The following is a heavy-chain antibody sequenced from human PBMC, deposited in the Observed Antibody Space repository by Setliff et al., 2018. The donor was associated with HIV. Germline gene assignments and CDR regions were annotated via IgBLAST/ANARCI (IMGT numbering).Heavy chain of an antibody. Sequence: SETLSLTCIVSGVSITDTNYYWGWIRQPPGKGLEWIGSVSYNGPTYHNPSLKSRVTISMDTSKNQFSLKLNSVTAADTAVYYCAKDRSGSYRTFDYWGPGILVTVSS. CDR1: GVSITDTNYY. D-gene: IGHD1-26*01. J-gene: IGHJ4*02. V-gene: IGHV4-39*07. CDR3: AKDRSGSYRTFDY. CDR2: VSYNGPT.